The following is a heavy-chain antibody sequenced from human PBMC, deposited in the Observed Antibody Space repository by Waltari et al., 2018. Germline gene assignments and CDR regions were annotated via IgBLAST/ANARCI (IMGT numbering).Heavy chain of an antibody. J-gene: IGHJ4*02. V-gene: IGHV4-34*01. CDR2: INHSGST. CDR1: GGSFRGYY. D-gene: IGHD3-22*01. Sequence: QVQLQQWGAGLLKPSETLSLTCAVYGGSFRGYYWSWIRQPPGKGLEWIGEINHSGSTNYNPSLKSRVTISVDTSKNQFSLKLSSVTAADTAVYYCARVKGEYYYDSSGYLDYWGQGTLVTVSS. CDR3: ARVKGEYYYDSSGYLDY.